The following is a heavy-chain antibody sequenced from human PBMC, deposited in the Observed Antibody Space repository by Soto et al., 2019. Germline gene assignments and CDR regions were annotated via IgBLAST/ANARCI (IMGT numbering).Heavy chain of an antibody. V-gene: IGHV5-51*01. D-gene: IGHD3-10*01. CDR1: GYSFSNFW. J-gene: IGHJ4*02. Sequence: GESLKISCKASGYSFSNFWIGWVRQRPGKGLEWMAIVYPGTSETLYSPSFQGQVTISADESLDNAYLQWRSLKPSDTAIYYCARPYYYAPAGSHPSAPHFFDQWGPGTVVPVSS. CDR2: VYPGTSET. CDR3: ARPYYYAPAGSHPSAPHFFDQ.